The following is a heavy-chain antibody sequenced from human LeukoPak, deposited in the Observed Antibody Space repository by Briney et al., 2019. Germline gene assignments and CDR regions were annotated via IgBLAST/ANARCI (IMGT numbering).Heavy chain of an antibody. CDR1: GFTFSSNY. V-gene: IGHV3-53*01. CDR3: ARSVVAAAPFDY. CDR2: IYSGGST. J-gene: IGHJ4*02. Sequence: PGGSLRLSCAASGFTFSSNYMSWVRQAPGKGLECFSVIYSGGSTYYAESVKGRFTISRDNSTNTLYLQMNSLRAEDTAVYYCARSVVAAAPFDYWGQGTLVTVSS. D-gene: IGHD3-22*01.